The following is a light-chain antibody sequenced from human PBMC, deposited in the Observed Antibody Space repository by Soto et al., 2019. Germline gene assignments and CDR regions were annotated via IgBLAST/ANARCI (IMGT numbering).Light chain of an antibody. CDR3: QQYNNWPPIT. CDR2: GAS. V-gene: IGKV3-15*01. Sequence: EIVRTPSPATLSVSPGERATLSCRASQSVSSNLAWYQQKPGQAHRLLIYGASTRATGIPARFSGSGSGTEFTLTISSLQSEDFAVYYCQQYNNWPPITFGQGTRLEIK. J-gene: IGKJ5*01. CDR1: QSVSSN.